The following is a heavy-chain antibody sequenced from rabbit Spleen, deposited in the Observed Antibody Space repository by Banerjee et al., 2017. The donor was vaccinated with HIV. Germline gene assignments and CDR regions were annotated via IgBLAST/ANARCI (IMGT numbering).Heavy chain of an antibody. D-gene: IGHD8-1*01. J-gene: IGHJ6*01. V-gene: IGHV1S40*01. CDR3: ARDAGSSFSTYGMDL. CDR1: GFSFNSGYD. CDR2: VYAGSSGST. Sequence: QSLEESGGGLVKPGASLTLTCKASGFSFNSGYDMCWVRQAPGKGLEWLACVYAGSSGSTYSATWAKGRFTVSKTSSTTVTLQMTSLTAADTATYFCARDAGSSFSTYGMDLWGQGTLVTVS.